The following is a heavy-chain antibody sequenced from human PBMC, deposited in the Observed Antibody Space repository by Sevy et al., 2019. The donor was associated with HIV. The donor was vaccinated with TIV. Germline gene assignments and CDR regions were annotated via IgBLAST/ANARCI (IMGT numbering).Heavy chain of an antibody. V-gene: IGHV3-66*02. CDR2: IFSNGST. D-gene: IGHD6-19*01. J-gene: IGHJ4*02. CDR1: GFTVNNTY. Sequence: GGSLRLSCAISGFTVNNTYIIWVRQAPGKGLEWVSVIFSNGSTYYADSAKGRFTISRDNSKNTVDLQMNSVRAEDTAVYYCVSLFLSYRSGWSYFDYWGQGTLVTVSS. CDR3: VSLFLSYRSGWSYFDY.